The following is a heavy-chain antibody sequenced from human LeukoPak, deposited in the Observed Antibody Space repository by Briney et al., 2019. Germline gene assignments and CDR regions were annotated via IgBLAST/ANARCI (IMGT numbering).Heavy chain of an antibody. Sequence: SETLSLTCTVSGGSISSYYWSWIRQPPGKGLEWIGYIYYSGSTNYNPSLKSRVTISVDTSKNQFSLELSSVTAADTAVYYCARISTVVTPGSPQDNDAFDIWGQGTMVTVSS. V-gene: IGHV4-59*01. CDR3: ARISTVVTPGSPQDNDAFDI. CDR1: GGSISSYY. J-gene: IGHJ3*02. CDR2: IYYSGST. D-gene: IGHD4-23*01.